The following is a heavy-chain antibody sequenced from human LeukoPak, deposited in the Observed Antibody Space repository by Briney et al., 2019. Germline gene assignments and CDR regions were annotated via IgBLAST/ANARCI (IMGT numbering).Heavy chain of an antibody. CDR1: GFTFSSYW. V-gene: IGHV3-74*01. J-gene: IGHJ3*02. D-gene: IGHD3-10*01. CDR2: INSDGSDT. Sequence: GGSLRLSCAASGFTFSSYWMHWVRQAPGKGLVWVSRINSDGSDTSYADSVKGRFTISRDNAKNSLYLQMNSLRAEDTAVYYCARPIGSGSYYDAFDIWGQGTMVTVSS. CDR3: ARPIGSGSYYDAFDI.